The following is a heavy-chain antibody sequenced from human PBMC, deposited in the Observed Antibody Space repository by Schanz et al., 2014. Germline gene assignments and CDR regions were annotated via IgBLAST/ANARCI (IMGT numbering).Heavy chain of an antibody. CDR2: ITPILGME. D-gene: IGHD3-22*01. V-gene: IGHV1-69*04. J-gene: IGHJ3*02. Sequence: QVQLVQSGAEVKKPGSSVKVSCKASGGPFSSYAFSWVRQAPGQGLEWMGKITPILGMENYAQKFQGRVTITADISTSTAYMDLSSLRSDDTAVYYCARDIQYHYDTSGPVGAFDIWGQGTVVTVSS. CDR1: GGPFSSYA. CDR3: ARDIQYHYDTSGPVGAFDI.